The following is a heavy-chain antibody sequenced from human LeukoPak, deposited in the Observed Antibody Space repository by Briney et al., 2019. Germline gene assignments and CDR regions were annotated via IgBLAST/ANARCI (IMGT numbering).Heavy chain of an antibody. J-gene: IGHJ6*02. V-gene: IGHV4-34*01. CDR2: INHSGST. Sequence: PSETLSLTCAVYGGSFSGYYWSWIRQPPGKGLEWTGEINHSGSTNYNPSLKSRVTISVDTSKNQFSLKLSSVTAADTAVYYCARPTSHYYGMDVWGQGTTVTVSS. D-gene: IGHD4-17*01. CDR1: GGSFSGYY. CDR3: ARPTSHYYGMDV.